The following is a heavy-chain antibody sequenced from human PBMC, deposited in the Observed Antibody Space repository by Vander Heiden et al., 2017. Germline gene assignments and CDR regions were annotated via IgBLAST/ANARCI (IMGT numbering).Heavy chain of an antibody. V-gene: IGHV3-21*01. CDR2: TSSSGDYM. Sequence: EVQLVESGGGLVKPGGSLRLSCAASGFIFSRYTMNWVRQAPGKGLEWVSCTSSSGDYMYYADSVKGRFTISRDNARNSVYLQMNSLRAEDTAVYYCARDGLGGYYFDYWGQGTLVTVSS. CDR3: ARDGLGGYYFDY. CDR1: GFIFSRYT. J-gene: IGHJ4*02. D-gene: IGHD1-26*01.